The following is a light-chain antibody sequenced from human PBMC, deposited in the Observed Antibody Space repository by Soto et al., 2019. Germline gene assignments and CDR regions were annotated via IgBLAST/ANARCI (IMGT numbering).Light chain of an antibody. CDR1: SGHSSYA. J-gene: IGLJ2*01. Sequence: QPVLTQSPSASASLGASVKLTCTLSSGHSSYAIAWHQQQPEKGPRYLMKLNSDGSHSKGDGIPDRLSGSSSGAERYLTISSLQSKDEADYYCQTWGTGIQVFGGGTKLTVL. CDR3: QTWGTGIQV. V-gene: IGLV4-69*01. CDR2: LNSDGSH.